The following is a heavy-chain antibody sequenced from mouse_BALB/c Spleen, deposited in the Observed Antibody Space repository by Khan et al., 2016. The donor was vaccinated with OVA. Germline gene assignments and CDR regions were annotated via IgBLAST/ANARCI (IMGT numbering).Heavy chain of an antibody. Sequence: EVELVESGGGSVEPGGSLKLSCAASGFTFSSFVMSWVRQTPEKRLEWVATISSAATYTYYPDSVKGRFTISRDNAKNTLYLQMNRLRSDDTAIYFCTNGNYGWFAYWGQGTLVTVST. CDR1: GFTFSSFV. V-gene: IGHV5-9-1*01. CDR2: ISSAATYT. J-gene: IGHJ3*01. CDR3: TNGNYGWFAY. D-gene: IGHD2-1*01.